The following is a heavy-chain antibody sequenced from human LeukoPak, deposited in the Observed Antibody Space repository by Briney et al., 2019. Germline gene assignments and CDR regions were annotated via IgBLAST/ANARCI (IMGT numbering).Heavy chain of an antibody. V-gene: IGHV3-30*02. Sequence: PGGSLRLSWVASGFSLGRFGMHWVRQAPGKGLEWVSFVRYDGSSQHYADSVKGRFTISRDNSKNTLYLQMNNLRAEDTAVYYCARDDGTLWNLRWGQGTLVTVSS. D-gene: IGHD1-1*01. CDR2: VRYDGSSQ. CDR3: ARDDGTLWNLR. J-gene: IGHJ4*02. CDR1: GFSLGRFG.